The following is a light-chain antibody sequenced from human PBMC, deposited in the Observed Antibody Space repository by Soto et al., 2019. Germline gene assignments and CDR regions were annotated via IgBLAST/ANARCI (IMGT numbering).Light chain of an antibody. CDR1: QSISSY. Sequence: DIQMTQSPSSLSASVGDRVTITCRASQSISSYLNWYQQKPGEAPKLLIYAAYSLQSGVPSRFSGSGSGTDFTLTISSLHPEDFATYYCQQSYSTPMYTFGQGTKLEIK. CDR2: AAY. CDR3: QQSYSTPMYT. V-gene: IGKV1-39*01. J-gene: IGKJ2*01.